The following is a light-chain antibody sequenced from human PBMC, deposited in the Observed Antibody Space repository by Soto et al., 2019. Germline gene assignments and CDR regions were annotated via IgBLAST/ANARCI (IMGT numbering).Light chain of an antibody. J-gene: IGKJ4*01. CDR2: DAS. CDR3: QQYKRYPLT. V-gene: IGKV1-5*01. CDR1: QRISSW. Sequence: DIQMTQSPSTLSASVGDRATITCRASQRISSWLAWYQQKPGKAPKLLIYDASTLESGVPSRFSGSGSGTEFTLTISSLQPDDFGVYYCQQYKRYPLTFGGGTKVEIK.